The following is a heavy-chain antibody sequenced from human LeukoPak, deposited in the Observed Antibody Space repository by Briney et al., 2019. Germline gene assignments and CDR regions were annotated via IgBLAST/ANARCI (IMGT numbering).Heavy chain of an antibody. J-gene: IGHJ4*02. V-gene: IGHV3-7*01. D-gene: IGHD3-10*01. CDR1: GFSFSSYW. CDR2: IKQDGSEE. CDR3: ARVHLVRGVIDY. Sequence: GGSLRLSCAASGFSFSSYWMSWVRQAPGKELEWVANIKQDGSEEYYVDSVRGRFTISRDNAKNSLYLQMSSLRAEDTAVYYCARVHLVRGVIDYWGQGTLVTVSS.